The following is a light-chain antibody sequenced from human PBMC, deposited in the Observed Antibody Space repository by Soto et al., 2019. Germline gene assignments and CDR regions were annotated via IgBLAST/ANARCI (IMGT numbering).Light chain of an antibody. CDR3: QSYDSRLSAVV. CDR1: SSNIGAGYD. V-gene: IGLV1-40*01. CDR2: GSN. J-gene: IGLJ2*01. Sequence: QLVLTPPPSVPGAPGQRVTISCTGRSSNIGAGYDVHWYQQLPGTVPKLLIYGSNTRPSGVPDRFSGSQSGTSASLAITGLQVEDEADYYCQSYDSRLSAVVFGGGTKLTVL.